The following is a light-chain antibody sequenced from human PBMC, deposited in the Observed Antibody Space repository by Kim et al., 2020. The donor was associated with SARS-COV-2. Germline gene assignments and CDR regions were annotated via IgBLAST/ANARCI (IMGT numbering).Light chain of an antibody. CDR2: DAS. Sequence: DIQMTQSPSSLSASVGDRVTITCQASQDISKYLNWYQQKPGKAPKLLIYDASNLEAGVPSRFSGSASGTHSTFTISSLQPEDIATYYCQQYDNLPLTFGGWTKVDIK. CDR1: QDISKY. V-gene: IGKV1-33*01. CDR3: QQYDNLPLT. J-gene: IGKJ4*01.